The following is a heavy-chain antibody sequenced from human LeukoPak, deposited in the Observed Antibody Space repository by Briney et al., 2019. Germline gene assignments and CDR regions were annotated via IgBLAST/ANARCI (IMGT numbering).Heavy chain of an antibody. D-gene: IGHD1-26*01. CDR1: GDSVSSNNAA. V-gene: IGHV6-1*01. CDR2: TYYRSKWHN. Sequence: SQTLSLTCAISGDSVSSNNAAWNWIRQSPSRGLEWLGRTYYRSKWHNDYAISLTSRITVNPDTSRNQFSLQLTSVTPEDTAVYFRARGGGYSFDFWGQGTLVTVSS. CDR3: ARGGGYSFDF. J-gene: IGHJ4*02.